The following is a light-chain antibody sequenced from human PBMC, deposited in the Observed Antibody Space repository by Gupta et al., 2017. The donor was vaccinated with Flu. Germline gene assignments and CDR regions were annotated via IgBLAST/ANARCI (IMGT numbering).Light chain of an antibody. J-gene: IGLJ2*01. V-gene: IGLV3-9*01. Sequence: ALGQTSSITCGGNNIENRNVHWYQQKPGQAPGRVSYRDISRPAGIPERFSGSNSGNTATLTISGAQAGDEADYYCQVWDSSTEVFGGGTKLTVL. CDR1: NIENRN. CDR3: QVWDSSTEV. CDR2: RDI.